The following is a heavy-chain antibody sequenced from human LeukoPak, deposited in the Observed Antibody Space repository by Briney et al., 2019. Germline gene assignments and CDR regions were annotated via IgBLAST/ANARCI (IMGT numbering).Heavy chain of an antibody. Sequence: SETLSLTCTVSDDSISDYCRGWIRQPPGKGLEWIGYFYNSGRSTYNPSLKSRVTTSADTSKNHFSLKLNSVTTADTAVYYCTRGAGWLIDYWGQGILVTVSS. D-gene: IGHD3-16*01. J-gene: IGHJ4*02. V-gene: IGHV4-59*01. CDR2: FYNSGRS. CDR1: DDSISDYC. CDR3: TRGAGWLIDY.